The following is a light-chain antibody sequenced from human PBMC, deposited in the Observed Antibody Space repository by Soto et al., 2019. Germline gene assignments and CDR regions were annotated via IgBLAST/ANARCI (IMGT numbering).Light chain of an antibody. Sequence: LTHLPGTLSFSPGATATLSSRASHGITTNYLAWYHHKIGRPPRLLIAGASSRAAGVPDRFSGSGSGTDFTLTVSRLEPADSAAYYCQLYGGSDLFTCGPGTKL. CDR1: HGITTNY. J-gene: IGKJ2*01. CDR3: QLYGGSDLFT. CDR2: GAS. V-gene: IGKV3-20*01.